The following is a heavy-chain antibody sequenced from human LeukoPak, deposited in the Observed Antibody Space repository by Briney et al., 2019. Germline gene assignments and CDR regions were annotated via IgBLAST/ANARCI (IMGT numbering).Heavy chain of an antibody. Sequence: GASVKVSCKASGYTFTGYYMHWVRQAPGQGLESMGWINPNSGGTNYAQKFQGRVTMTRDTSISTAYMELSRLRSDDTAVYYCARFVVVPAAIEVVSASNWFDPWGQGTLVTVSS. D-gene: IGHD2-2*02. J-gene: IGHJ5*02. CDR3: ARFVVVPAAIEVVSASNWFDP. CDR2: INPNSGGT. V-gene: IGHV1-2*02. CDR1: GYTFTGYY.